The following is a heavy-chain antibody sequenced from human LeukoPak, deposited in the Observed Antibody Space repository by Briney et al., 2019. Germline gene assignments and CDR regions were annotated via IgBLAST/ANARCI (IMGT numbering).Heavy chain of an antibody. V-gene: IGHV3-21*01. CDR3: ARDKVWFLYYYYGMDV. Sequence: GGSLRLSCAASGFTFSSYSMNWVRQAPGKGLEWVSSISSSSSHIYYADSVKGRFTISRDNAKNSLYLQMNSLRAEDTAVYYCARDKVWFLYYYYGMDVWGKGTTVTVSS. CDR2: ISSSSSHI. CDR1: GFTFSSYS. D-gene: IGHD3-10*01. J-gene: IGHJ6*04.